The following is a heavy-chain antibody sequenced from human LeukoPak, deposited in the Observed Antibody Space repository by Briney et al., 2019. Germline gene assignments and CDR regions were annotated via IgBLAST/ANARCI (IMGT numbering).Heavy chain of an antibody. CDR3: ARAKDYYDSSGYYKMDSIDY. D-gene: IGHD3-22*01. V-gene: IGHV1-18*01. J-gene: IGHJ4*02. Sequence: GASVKVSCKASGYTFTRYDINWVRQAPGQGLEWMGWISAYNGKTNYAKKFQGRVTMTTDTSTSTAYMELRSLRSDDTAVFYCARAKDYYDSSGYYKMDSIDYWGQGTLVTVSS. CDR2: ISAYNGKT. CDR1: GYTFTRYD.